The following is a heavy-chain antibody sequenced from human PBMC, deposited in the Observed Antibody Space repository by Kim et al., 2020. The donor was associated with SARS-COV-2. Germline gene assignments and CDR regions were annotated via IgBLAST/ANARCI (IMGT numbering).Heavy chain of an antibody. D-gene: IGHD1-26*01. CDR2: IYYSGST. V-gene: IGHV4-39*01. Sequence: SETLSLTCTVSGGSISSSSYYWDWIRQPPGKGLEWIGSIYYSGSTYYNPSLKSRVTISVDTSKNQFSLKLSSVTAADTAVYYCARGSSGSYLVDAFDIWGQGTMVTVSS. CDR3: ARGSSGSYLVDAFDI. CDR1: GGSISSSSYY. J-gene: IGHJ3*02.